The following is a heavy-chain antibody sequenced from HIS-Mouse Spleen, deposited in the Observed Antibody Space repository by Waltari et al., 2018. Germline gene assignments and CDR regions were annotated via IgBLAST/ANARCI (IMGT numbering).Heavy chain of an antibody. V-gene: IGHV4-39*07. CDR1: GGSISSSSYY. Sequence: QLQLQESGPGLVKPSETLSLTCTVSGGSISSSSYYWGWIRQPPGKGLEWIGSIYYSGGNYYNPSIKSRVTISGETSKNQCSLKLSSVTAADTAVYYCAREIPYSSSWYDWYFDLWGRGTLVTVSS. CDR3: AREIPYSSSWYDWYFDL. J-gene: IGHJ2*01. D-gene: IGHD6-13*01. CDR2: IYYSGGN.